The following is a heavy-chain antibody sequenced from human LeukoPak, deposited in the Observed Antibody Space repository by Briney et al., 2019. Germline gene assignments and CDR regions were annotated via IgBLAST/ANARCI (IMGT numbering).Heavy chain of an antibody. CDR1: GASISTAGYY. J-gene: IGHJ4*02. Sequence: PSETLSLTCSFSGASISTAGYYWTWIRQPPGEGLEWVGYIYYTGAVDYNPSLKSRLTISLDTSKNQFSLKLSSVTAADTAVYYCARGYGDYAYWGQGTLVTVSS. V-gene: IGHV4-31*03. D-gene: IGHD4-17*01. CDR2: IYYTGAV. CDR3: ARGYGDYAY.